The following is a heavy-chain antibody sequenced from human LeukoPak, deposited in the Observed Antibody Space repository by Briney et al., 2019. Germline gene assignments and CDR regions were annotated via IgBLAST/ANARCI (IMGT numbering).Heavy chain of an antibody. CDR3: ARGAGGITGTTWYDY. D-gene: IGHD1-7*01. V-gene: IGHV3-20*01. CDR1: GFTFDDYG. Sequence: GGSLRLSCAASGFTFDDYGMSWVRQAPGKGLEWVSGINWNGGSTGYAGSVKGRFTISRDNAKNSLYLQMNSLRAEDTALYHCARGAGGITGTTWYDYWGQGTLVTVSS. J-gene: IGHJ4*02. CDR2: INWNGGST.